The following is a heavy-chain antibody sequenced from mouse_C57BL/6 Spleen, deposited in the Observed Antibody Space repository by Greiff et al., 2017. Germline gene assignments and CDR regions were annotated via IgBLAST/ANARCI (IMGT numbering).Heavy chain of an antibody. V-gene: IGHV1-82*01. Sequence: QVQLQQSGPELVKPGASVKISCKASGYAFSSSWMNWVKQRPGKGLEWIGRIYPGDGDTNYNGKFKGKATLTADKSSSPAYMQLSSLTSENSAVYSCATYYSNYAWFAYWGQGTLVTVSA. CDR2: IYPGDGDT. J-gene: IGHJ3*01. D-gene: IGHD2-5*01. CDR1: GYAFSSSW. CDR3: ATYYSNYAWFAY.